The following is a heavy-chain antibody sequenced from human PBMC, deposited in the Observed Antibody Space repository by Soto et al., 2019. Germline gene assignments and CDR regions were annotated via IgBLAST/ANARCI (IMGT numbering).Heavy chain of an antibody. V-gene: IGHV1-8*01. J-gene: IGHJ6*02. Sequence: QAQLVQSGAEVKKPGASVKVSCKASGYTFTSYDINWVRQAPGQGLEWLGWMDPDSGSTGYAQHFQGRVIISRNIYINTAHMELSILISDDSAVYYCARERTFVFWRKGLDAWGQGTTVTVSS. CDR3: ARERTFVFWRKGLDA. CDR2: MDPDSGST. CDR1: GYTFTSYD. D-gene: IGHD3-3*01.